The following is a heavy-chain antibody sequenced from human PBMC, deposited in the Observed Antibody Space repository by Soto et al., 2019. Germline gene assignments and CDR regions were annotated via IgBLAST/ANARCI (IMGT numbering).Heavy chain of an antibody. D-gene: IGHD4-17*01. J-gene: IGHJ4*02. V-gene: IGHV3-23*01. Sequence: GGFLRLSCAASGFTFSSYAMSWVRQAPGKGLEWVSAISGSGGSTYYADSVKGRFTISRDNSKNTLYLQMNSLRAEDTAVYYCATIIDPTVTKGDYWGQGTLVTVSS. CDR2: ISGSGGST. CDR1: GFTFSSYA. CDR3: ATIIDPTVTKGDY.